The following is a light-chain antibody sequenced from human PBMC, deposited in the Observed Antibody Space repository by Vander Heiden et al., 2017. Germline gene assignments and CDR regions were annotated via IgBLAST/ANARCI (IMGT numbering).Light chain of an antibody. CDR1: SSNVGSNS. CDR3: AAWDDSLSVV. J-gene: IGLJ2*01. Sequence: QSVLPHPPSASGTPGQRVTISCSGSSSNVGSNSVYWYQHLPGTAPKLLIYRDFQRPSGVPDRFSASKSGTSASLAISGLRSEDEAHYYCAAWDDSLSVVFGGGTKLTVL. V-gene: IGLV1-47*01. CDR2: RDF.